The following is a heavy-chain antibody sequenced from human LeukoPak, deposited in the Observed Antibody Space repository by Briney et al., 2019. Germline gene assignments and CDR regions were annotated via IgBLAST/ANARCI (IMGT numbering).Heavy chain of an antibody. V-gene: IGHV1-8*01. Sequence: ASVKVSCKASGYTFTSYDINWVRQATGQGLEWMGWMNPNSGNTGYAQKFQGRVTMTRNTSISTAYMELSSLRSEDTAVYYCARLGDYDILTGHPVHDYWGQGTLVTVSS. CDR3: ARLGDYDILTGHPVHDY. CDR1: GYTFTSYD. D-gene: IGHD3-9*01. J-gene: IGHJ4*02. CDR2: MNPNSGNT.